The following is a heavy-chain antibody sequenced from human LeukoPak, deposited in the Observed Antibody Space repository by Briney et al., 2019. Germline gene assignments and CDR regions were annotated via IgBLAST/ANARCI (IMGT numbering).Heavy chain of an antibody. Sequence: GKSLRPSCAASGFTFSSYGMHWVRQAPGKGLEWVAVIWYDGSNKYYADPVKGRFTISRDNSKNTLYLQMNSLRAEDTAVYYCARDDAMRAFDIWGQGTMVTVSS. CDR2: IWYDGSNK. CDR3: ARDDAMRAFDI. V-gene: IGHV3-33*01. CDR1: GFTFSSYG. J-gene: IGHJ3*02.